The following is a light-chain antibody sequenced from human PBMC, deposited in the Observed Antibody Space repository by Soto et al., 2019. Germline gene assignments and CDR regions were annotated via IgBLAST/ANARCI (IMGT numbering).Light chain of an antibody. V-gene: IGKV3-15*01. CDR3: QQYNNWPPMYT. J-gene: IGKJ2*01. Sequence: EIVMTQSPATLSVSPGERATLSCRVSQSVSSNLAWYQQKPGQAPSLLIYGASTRATGIPARFSGSGSGTEFTLTISSLQSEDFAVYYCQQYNNWPPMYTFGQGTKLEIK. CDR1: QSVSSN. CDR2: GAS.